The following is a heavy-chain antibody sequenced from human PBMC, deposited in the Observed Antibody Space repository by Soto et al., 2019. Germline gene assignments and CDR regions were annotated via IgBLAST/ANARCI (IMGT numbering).Heavy chain of an antibody. CDR1: GGSINSYDYS. J-gene: IGHJ4*02. D-gene: IGHD1-26*01. Sequence: LSLTCVVSGGSINSYDYSWAWIRQPPGQGLEWIGYMHHSGNNFFNPSLRSRVSISIDRSKNQFSLNLRSMTAADTAVYFCATFHSRSHFDDYWGQGTLVTVSS. CDR2: MHHSGNN. CDR3: ATFHSRSHFDDY. V-gene: IGHV4-30-2*01.